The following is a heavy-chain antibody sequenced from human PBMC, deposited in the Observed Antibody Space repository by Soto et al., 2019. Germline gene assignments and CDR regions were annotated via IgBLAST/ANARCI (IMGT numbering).Heavy chain of an antibody. CDR2: ISSDSTI. D-gene: IGHD6-19*01. J-gene: IGHJ5*02. CDR1: GFTFSNYS. CDR3: ARETQWLNWFDP. V-gene: IGHV3-48*01. Sequence: EVQLVESGGGLVQPGGSLRLSCAASGFTFSNYSMNWVRQAPGKGPEWVSYISSDSTIYYADSVKGRFTISRDNAKNSLYLQMNSLRAEDTAVYYCARETQWLNWFDPWGQGTLVTVSS.